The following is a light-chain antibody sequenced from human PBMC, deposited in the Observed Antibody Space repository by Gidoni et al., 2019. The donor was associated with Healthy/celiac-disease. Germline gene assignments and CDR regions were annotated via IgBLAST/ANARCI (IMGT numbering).Light chain of an antibody. CDR2: WAS. J-gene: IGKJ2*01. Sequence: DIVMTQSPDSLAVSLGERATINCKSSQSVLYSSNNKNYLAWYQQKPGQPPKLLIYWASTRKSGVPDRFSGSGSGTDFTLTISSLQAEDVAVYYCQQYYSTPRTFXXXTKLEI. V-gene: IGKV4-1*01. CDR3: QQYYSTPRT. CDR1: QSVLYSSNNKNY.